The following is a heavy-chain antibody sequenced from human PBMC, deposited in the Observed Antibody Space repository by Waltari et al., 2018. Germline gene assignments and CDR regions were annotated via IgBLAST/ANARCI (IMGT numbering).Heavy chain of an antibody. J-gene: IGHJ4*02. D-gene: IGHD3-10*01. Sequence: EVQLVESGGGLVKLGGSLRLSCAASGFTFSSCSQNWGRQAPGKWLEWVSSISSSSSYIYYADSVKGRFTVSRDNAKNSLYLQMNSLRAEDTAVYYCAYGSGSYYKFDYWGQGTLVTVSS. CDR1: GFTFSSCS. CDR3: AYGSGSYYKFDY. CDR2: ISSSSSYI. V-gene: IGHV3-21*03.